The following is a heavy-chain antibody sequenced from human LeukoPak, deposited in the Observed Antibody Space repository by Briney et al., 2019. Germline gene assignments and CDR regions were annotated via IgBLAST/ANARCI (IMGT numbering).Heavy chain of an antibody. CDR2: INYSGST. Sequence: SETLSLTCAVYGGSFSGYYWSWIRQPPGKGLEWIGEINYSGSTNYNPSLKSRVTISVDTSKNQFSLKLSSVTAADTAVYYCARGYGDYVASYFDYWGQGTLVTVSS. J-gene: IGHJ4*02. D-gene: IGHD4-17*01. CDR1: GGSFSGYY. V-gene: IGHV4-34*01. CDR3: ARGYGDYVASYFDY.